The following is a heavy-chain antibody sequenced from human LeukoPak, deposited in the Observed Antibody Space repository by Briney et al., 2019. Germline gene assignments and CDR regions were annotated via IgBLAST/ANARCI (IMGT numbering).Heavy chain of an antibody. CDR1: GFTFRTYW. J-gene: IGHJ3*02. D-gene: IGHD6-19*01. Sequence: GGSLRLSCAASGFTFRTYWMHWVRQAPGKGLVWVSRINSDGISTNYADSVKGRFTISRDNAKNTLYLQMNTLRAEDTAVYYCARGAIAVAGPRRAFDIWGQGTMVTVSS. V-gene: IGHV3-74*01. CDR2: INSDGIST. CDR3: ARGAIAVAGPRRAFDI.